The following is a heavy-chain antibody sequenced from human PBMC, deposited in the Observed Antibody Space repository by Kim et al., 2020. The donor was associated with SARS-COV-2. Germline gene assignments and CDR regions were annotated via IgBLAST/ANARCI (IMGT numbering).Heavy chain of an antibody. CDR3: AREVVQRGYGWNYFDY. V-gene: IGHV3-21*01. CDR2: ISSSSSYI. CDR1: GFTFSSYS. J-gene: IGHJ4*02. D-gene: IGHD3-10*01. Sequence: GGSLRLSCAASGFTFSSYSMNWVRQAPGKGLEWVSSISSSSSYIYYADSVKGRFTISRDNAKNSLYLQMNSLRAEDTAVYYCAREVVQRGYGWNYFDYWGQGTLVTVSS.